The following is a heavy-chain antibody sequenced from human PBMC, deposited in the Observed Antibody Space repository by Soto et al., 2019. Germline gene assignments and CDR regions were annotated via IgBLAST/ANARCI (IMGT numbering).Heavy chain of an antibody. CDR2: IIPIFGTA. CDR1: GGTFSSYA. CDR3: ARAPPSGYALYNWFDP. Sequence: QVQLVQSGAEVKKPGSSVKVSCKASGGTFSSYAISWVRQAPGQGLEWMGGIIPIFGTASYAQKFQGRVTITADESTSTAYMELSSLRSEDTAVYYCARAPPSGYALYNWFDPWGQGTLVTVSS. J-gene: IGHJ5*02. D-gene: IGHD5-12*01. V-gene: IGHV1-69*01.